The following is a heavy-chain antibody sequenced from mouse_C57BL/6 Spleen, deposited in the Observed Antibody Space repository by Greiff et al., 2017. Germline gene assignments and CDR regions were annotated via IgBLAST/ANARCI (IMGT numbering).Heavy chain of an antibody. D-gene: IGHD2-1*01. CDR3: ARLGLLYGNSDY. CDR2: IDPSDSET. V-gene: IGHV1-52*01. CDR1: GYTFTSYW. Sequence: QVQLQQPGAELVRPGSSVKLSCKASGYTFTSYWMHWVKQRPIQGLEWIGNIDPSDSETHYNQKFKDKATLTVDKSSSTAYMQLSSLTSEDSAVXYCARLGLLYGNSDYWGQGTTLTVSS. J-gene: IGHJ2*01.